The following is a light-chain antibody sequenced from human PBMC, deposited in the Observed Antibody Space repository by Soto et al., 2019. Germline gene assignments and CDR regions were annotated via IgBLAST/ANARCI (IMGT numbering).Light chain of an antibody. V-gene: IGKV3-20*01. J-gene: IGKJ1*01. CDR3: QHYGASPWT. CDR2: RAS. CDR1: QSLSGNY. Sequence: NVCTQSPGTLSLSPGERATLSCRASQSLSGNYLAWYQQKPGQAPRVLIYRASIRATGISDRFSGSGSGTDFTLTISRLEPEDFAVYYCQHYGASPWTFGQGTKVDIK.